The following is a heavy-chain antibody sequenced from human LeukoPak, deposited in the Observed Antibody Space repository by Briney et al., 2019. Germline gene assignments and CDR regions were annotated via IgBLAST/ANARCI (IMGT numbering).Heavy chain of an antibody. CDR1: GFIFNSYG. V-gene: IGHV3-30*02. CDR3: ARDVRISYYDSSPDY. J-gene: IGHJ4*02. CDR2: IGHNGINK. D-gene: IGHD3-22*01. Sequence: PGGSLRLSCAASGFIFNSYGFHWVREAPGKGLEWVAYIGHNGINKYYADSVKGRCTISRDSSRNTLSLQMNTLRGEDTAVYYCARDVRISYYDSSPDYWGPGTLVTVSS.